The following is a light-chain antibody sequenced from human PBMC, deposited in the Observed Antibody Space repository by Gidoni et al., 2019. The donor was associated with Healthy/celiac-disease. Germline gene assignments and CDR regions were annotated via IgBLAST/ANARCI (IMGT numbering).Light chain of an antibody. CDR1: QSLLHSNGYNY. J-gene: IGKJ2*01. CDR3: MQALQTPRYT. Sequence: MTQSPRTLPVTPGEPASISCRSSQSLLHSNGYNYLDWYLQKPGQSPQLLIYLGSNRASGVPDRFSGSGSGTDFPLKISRVEAEDVGVSYCMQALQTPRYTFGQGTKLEI. CDR2: LGS. V-gene: IGKV2-28*01.